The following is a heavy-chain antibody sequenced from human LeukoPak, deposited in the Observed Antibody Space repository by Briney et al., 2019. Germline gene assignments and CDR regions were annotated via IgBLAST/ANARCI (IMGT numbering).Heavy chain of an antibody. J-gene: IGHJ4*02. CDR2: ISGSGGST. D-gene: IGHD3-22*01. Sequence: SCKASGGTFSSYAMSWVRQAPGKGLEWVSAISGSGGSTYYADSVKGRFTISRDNSKNTLYLQMNSLRAEDTAVYYCAKDSGYYYDSRNFDYWGQGTLVTVSS. CDR3: AKDSGYYYDSRNFDY. CDR1: GGTFSSYA. V-gene: IGHV3-23*01.